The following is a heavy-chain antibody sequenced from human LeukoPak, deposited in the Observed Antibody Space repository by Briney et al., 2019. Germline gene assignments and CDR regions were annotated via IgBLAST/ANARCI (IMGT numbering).Heavy chain of an antibody. V-gene: IGHV1-18*01. D-gene: IGHD2-2*01. CDR3: ARGVLVPDAMDYYYMDV. CDR2: IGAYNGKT. CDR1: GYTFTSYG. Sequence: SVNLSCKASGYTFTSYGISWVRQSPGQGLEWMGWIGAYNGKTNYAQKLQSRITMTTDTSTSTAYLELRSLSSDVTAVYHCARGVLVPDAMDYYYMDVWAKGTTVTVFS. J-gene: IGHJ6*03.